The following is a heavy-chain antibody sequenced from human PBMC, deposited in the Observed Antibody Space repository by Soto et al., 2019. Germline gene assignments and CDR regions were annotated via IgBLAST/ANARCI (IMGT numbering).Heavy chain of an antibody. D-gene: IGHD2-2*01. CDR2: IYPGDSDT. CDR1: GYSFTNYW. Sequence: ESLKISCKATGYSFTNYWIGWVRQMPGKGLEWMGTIYPGDSDTRYGPAFEGQVTISADKSITPAYLQWSSLKASDTAVYLRARRRQYCNSKLCLAHYYYTLDVWGQGTTVTVSS. J-gene: IGHJ6*02. V-gene: IGHV5-51*01. CDR3: ARRRQYCNSKLCLAHYYYTLDV.